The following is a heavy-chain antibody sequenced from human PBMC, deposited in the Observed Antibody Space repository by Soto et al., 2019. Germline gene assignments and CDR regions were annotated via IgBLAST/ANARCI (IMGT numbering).Heavy chain of an antibody. Sequence: SETLSLTCTVSGGSISSSSYYWGWIRQPPGKGLEWMGSIYYSGSTYYNPSLKSRVTRSVDTSKNQFSLKLSSVTAADTAVYYCARHPNRPKAEYSYYYGMDVWGQGTTVTVPS. J-gene: IGHJ6*02. CDR3: ARHPNRPKAEYSYYYGMDV. CDR1: GGSISSSSYY. D-gene: IGHD6-25*01. CDR2: IYYSGST. V-gene: IGHV4-39*01.